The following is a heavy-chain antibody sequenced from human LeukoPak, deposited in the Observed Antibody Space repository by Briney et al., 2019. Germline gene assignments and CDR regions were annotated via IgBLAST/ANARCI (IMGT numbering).Heavy chain of an antibody. J-gene: IGHJ3*02. Sequence: SETLSLTCTVSGGSIASSSNYWVWIRQPPGKGLEWIGSIYYSGITYYNPSLTSRVTISVDTSKNQFSLNLASVTAADTAVYYCARVGTGITGTTHAFDIWGQGTMVTVSS. V-gene: IGHV4-39*07. CDR2: IYYSGIT. D-gene: IGHD1-7*01. CDR1: GGSIASSSNY. CDR3: ARVGTGITGTTHAFDI.